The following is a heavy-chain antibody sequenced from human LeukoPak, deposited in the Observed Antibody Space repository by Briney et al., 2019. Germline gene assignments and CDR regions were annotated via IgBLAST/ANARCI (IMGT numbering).Heavy chain of an antibody. CDR2: IIRDGTET. D-gene: IGHD4-23*01. J-gene: IGHJ5*02. V-gene: IGHV3-7*01. CDR3: ARSRWPEDL. Sequence: PGGSLRLSCAASGFTFTGFFMSWLRQAPGKGLEWVANIIRDGTETYYVGSVKGRFTISIDNAKNSVFLQMNSLRTEDTAIYYCARSRWPEDLWGRGTLVTVSS. CDR1: GFTFTGFF.